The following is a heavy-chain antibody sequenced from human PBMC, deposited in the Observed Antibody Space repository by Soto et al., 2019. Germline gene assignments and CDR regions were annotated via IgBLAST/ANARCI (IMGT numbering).Heavy chain of an antibody. D-gene: IGHD3-10*01. J-gene: IGHJ4*01. Sequence: ASVKVSCKASGYTFTSYGISWVRQAPGQGLEWMGWISAYNGNTNYAQKLQGRVTMTTDTSTSTAYMELRSLRSDDTAVYYCARAQYYYGSGSYYPNDYWGHGTLVTVSS. CDR3: ARAQYYYGSGSYYPNDY. CDR1: GYTFTSYG. V-gene: IGHV1-18*01. CDR2: ISAYNGNT.